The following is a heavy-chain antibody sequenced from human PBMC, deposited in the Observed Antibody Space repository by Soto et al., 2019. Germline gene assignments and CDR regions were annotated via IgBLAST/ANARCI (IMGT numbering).Heavy chain of an antibody. CDR2: IYSGGST. J-gene: IGHJ6*03. CDR1: GFTVSSNY. Sequence: GGSLRLSCAASGFTVSSNYMSWVRQAPGKGLEWVSVIYSGGSTYYADSVKGRFTISRDNSKNTLYLQMNSLRAEDTAVYYCARVMITFGGVIVKRGYYYMDVWGKGTTVTVSS. D-gene: IGHD3-16*02. CDR3: ARVMITFGGVIVKRGYYYMDV. V-gene: IGHV3-66*01.